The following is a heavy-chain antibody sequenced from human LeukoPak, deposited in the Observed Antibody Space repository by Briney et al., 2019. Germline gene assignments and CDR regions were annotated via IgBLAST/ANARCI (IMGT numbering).Heavy chain of an antibody. V-gene: IGHV3-48*01. CDR1: GFAFSTNG. D-gene: IGHD3-22*01. J-gene: IGHJ3*02. CDR2: ISYSSTI. CDR3: ARESGYYLGSSAFDI. Sequence: PGVTLRLSCAASGFAFSTNGMSWVRQAPGKGLEWISYISYSSTIYYADSVKGRFTISRDNAKNSLYLQMNSLRAEDTAVYYCARESGYYLGSSAFDIWGQGTMVTVSS.